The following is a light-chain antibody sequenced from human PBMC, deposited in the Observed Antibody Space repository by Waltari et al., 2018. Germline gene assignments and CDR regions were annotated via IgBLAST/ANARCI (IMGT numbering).Light chain of an antibody. J-gene: IGLJ2*01. CDR3: SSYISSSTLEL. CDR1: SSDVGAYNY. V-gene: IGLV2-14*03. CDR2: DVS. Sequence: QSALTQPASVSGSPGQSITISCTGTSSDVGAYNYVSWYQQHPGKAPKLMIYDVSNRPSGVSNRFSGSKSGNTASLTISGLQAEDEADYYCSSYISSSTLELFGGGTSPTVL.